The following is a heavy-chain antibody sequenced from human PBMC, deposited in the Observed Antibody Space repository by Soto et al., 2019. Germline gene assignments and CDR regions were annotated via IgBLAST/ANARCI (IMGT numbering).Heavy chain of an antibody. D-gene: IGHD6-19*01. Sequence: QVQLVQSGAEVKKPGSSVKVSCKASGGTFSSYAISWVRQAPGQGLEWMGGIIPIFGTANYAQKFQGRVTITADATASTGSMELSRLRHEGTAVYYCTNRIALAGDNWFGPWGHGTRGTVSS. CDR2: IIPIFGTA. CDR3: TNRIALAGDNWFGP. CDR1: GGTFSSYA. V-gene: IGHV1-69*01. J-gene: IGHJ5*02.